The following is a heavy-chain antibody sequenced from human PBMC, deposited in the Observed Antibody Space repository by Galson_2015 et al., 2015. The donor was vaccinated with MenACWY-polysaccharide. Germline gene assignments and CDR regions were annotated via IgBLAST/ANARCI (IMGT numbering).Heavy chain of an antibody. V-gene: IGHV3-33*08. Sequence: SLRLSCAASGFTFSSFAMHWVRQAPGKGLEWVAVIWYDGSEKYYVDSVKGRFTISRDNAKNSLYLQMNSLRAEDTAVYYCARGEAAAGNVFDIWGQGTMVTVSS. J-gene: IGHJ3*02. CDR2: IWYDGSEK. CDR3: ARGEAAAGNVFDI. D-gene: IGHD6-13*01. CDR1: GFTFSSFA.